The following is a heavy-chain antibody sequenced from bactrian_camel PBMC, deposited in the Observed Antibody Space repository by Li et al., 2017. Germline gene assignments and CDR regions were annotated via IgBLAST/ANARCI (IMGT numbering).Heavy chain of an antibody. CDR1: QYAEKPSC. V-gene: IGHV3S6*01. J-gene: IGHJ4*01. D-gene: IGHD6*01. CDR3: SWMFTPERRSCGSWASYNY. Sequence: VQLVESGGGSVQAGGSLRLSCAASQYAEKPSCMAWFRQRPGKEREGVAGISINGRDTVYDDSVKGRFTISQDNAKTSMYLQMNSLVPEDTATYYCSWMFTPERRSCGSWASYNYWGQGTQVTVS. CDR2: ISINGRDT.